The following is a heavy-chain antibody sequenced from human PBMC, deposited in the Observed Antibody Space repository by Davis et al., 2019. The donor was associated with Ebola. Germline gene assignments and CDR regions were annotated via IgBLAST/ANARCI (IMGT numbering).Heavy chain of an antibody. CDR1: GGSVGSDY. V-gene: IGHV4-59*08. CDR3: ARQRRDGYSDFDY. CDR2: VYSSGST. J-gene: IGHJ4*02. D-gene: IGHD5-24*01. Sequence: SETLSLTCSVSGGSVGSDYWSWIRQPPGKRLEWIGFVYSSGSTYYNPSLESRLTMSVDTSKNQFSLKLRSVTAADTAVYYCARQRRDGYSDFDYWGLGTLVTVSS.